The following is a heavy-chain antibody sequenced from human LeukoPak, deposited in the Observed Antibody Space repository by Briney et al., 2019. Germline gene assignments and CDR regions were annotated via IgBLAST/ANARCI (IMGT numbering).Heavy chain of an antibody. V-gene: IGHV4-30-4*01. CDR3: ARGRALVAWGAFDI. CDR2: IYYSGST. CDR1: GGSISSGDYY. Sequence: SQTLSLTCTVSGGSISSGDYYWSWIRQPPGKGLEWIGYIYYSGSTYYNPSLKSRVTISVDTSKNQFSLKLSSVTAADTAVYYCARGRALVAWGAFDIWGQGTMVTVSS. J-gene: IGHJ3*02. D-gene: IGHD2-2*01.